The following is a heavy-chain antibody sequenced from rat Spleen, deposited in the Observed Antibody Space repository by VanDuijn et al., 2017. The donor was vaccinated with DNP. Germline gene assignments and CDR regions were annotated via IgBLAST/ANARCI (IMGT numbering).Heavy chain of an antibody. CDR1: GFTFSNYY. J-gene: IGHJ2*01. Sequence: EVQVVESGGGLVQPGRSLKVSCAASGFTFSNYYMAWVRQAPTKGLEWVAYIRYDGGNTYYGDSVKGRFTISRDNAKSTLYLQMDSLRSDDTATYYCSTLNYYASLSGYFDYWGQGVMVTVSS. D-gene: IGHD1-12*01. V-gene: IGHV5-20*01. CDR3: STLNYYASLSGYFDY. CDR2: IRYDGGNT.